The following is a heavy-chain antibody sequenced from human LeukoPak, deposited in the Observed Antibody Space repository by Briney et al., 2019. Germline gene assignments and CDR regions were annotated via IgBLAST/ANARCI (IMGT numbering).Heavy chain of an antibody. J-gene: IGHJ6*02. D-gene: IGHD6-19*01. V-gene: IGHV4-59*11. CDR1: GASISSHY. Sequence: KSSETLSLTCTVSGASISSHYWSWIRQPPGKGLEWIGYIHYSGSTDYNLSLKSRVTISLDTSKNQFSLKLSSVTAADTAVYYCVYSSGWTNFYYYGMDVWGQGTTVTVSS. CDR3: VYSSGWTNFYYYGMDV. CDR2: IHYSGST.